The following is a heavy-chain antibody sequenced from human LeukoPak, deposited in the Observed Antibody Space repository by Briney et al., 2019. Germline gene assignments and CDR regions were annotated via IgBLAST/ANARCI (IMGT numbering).Heavy chain of an antibody. CDR3: ARLFWGKYYFDY. D-gene: IGHD7-27*01. V-gene: IGHV4-38-2*01. CDR1: GYSISSGYY. J-gene: IGHJ4*02. CDR2: IYHSGST. Sequence: PSETLSLTCAVSGYSISSGYYWGWIRQPPGKGREWIGSIYHSGSTYYNPSLKSRVTISVDTSKNQFSLKLSSVTAADTAVYYCARLFWGKYYFDYWGQGTLVTVSS.